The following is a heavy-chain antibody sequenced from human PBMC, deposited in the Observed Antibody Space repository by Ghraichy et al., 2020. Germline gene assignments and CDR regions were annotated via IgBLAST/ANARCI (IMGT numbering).Heavy chain of an antibody. Sequence: LSLTCAASGFTFTSYAMSWVRQAPGKGLEWVSVISGSDGSTYYADSVEGRFTISRDNSKNTLHLQMKSLRAEDTAVYYCAKGSNYGDYYYYMDVWGKGTTVTVSS. D-gene: IGHD4-11*01. J-gene: IGHJ6*03. CDR2: ISGSDGST. V-gene: IGHV3-23*01. CDR3: AKGSNYGDYYYYMDV. CDR1: GFTFTSYA.